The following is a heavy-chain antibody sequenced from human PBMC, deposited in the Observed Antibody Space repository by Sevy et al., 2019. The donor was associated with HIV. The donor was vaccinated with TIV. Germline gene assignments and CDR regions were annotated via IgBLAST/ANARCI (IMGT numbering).Heavy chain of an antibody. V-gene: IGHV3-7*01. J-gene: IGHJ4*02. D-gene: IGHD2-21*01. Sequence: GGSLRLSCAASGFTFTDYFMGWVRQAPGKGLEWVADIDQDGSQKNYVDYVKGRFTISRDNAKNSVYLQLNRLRVDDTAVYYCTRELWPGDYWGQGTLVTVSS. CDR3: TRELWPGDY. CDR1: GFTFTDYF. CDR2: IDQDGSQK.